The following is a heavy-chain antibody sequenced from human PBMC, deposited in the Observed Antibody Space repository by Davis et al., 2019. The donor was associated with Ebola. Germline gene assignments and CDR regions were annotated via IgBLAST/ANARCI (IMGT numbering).Heavy chain of an antibody. CDR3: ATTLGDYDPWFDP. CDR2: ISSSGSTI. CDR1: GFTFSDYY. J-gene: IGHJ5*02. D-gene: IGHD4-17*01. V-gene: IGHV3-11*04. Sequence: GESLKISCAASGFTFSDYYMSWIRQAPGKGLEWVSYISSSGSTIYYADSVKGRFTISRDNAKNSLYLQMNSLRAEDTAVYYCATTLGDYDPWFDPWGQGTLVTVSS.